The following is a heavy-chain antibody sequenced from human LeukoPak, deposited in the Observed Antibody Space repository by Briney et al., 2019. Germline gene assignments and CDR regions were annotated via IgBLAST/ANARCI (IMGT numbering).Heavy chain of an antibody. CDR1: GGSFSGYY. CDR3: ARVLRYFDWLSNNPLDY. D-gene: IGHD3-9*01. V-gene: IGHV4-34*01. Sequence: SETLSLTCAVYGGSFSGYYWSWIRQPPGKGLEWIGEINHSGSTNYNPSLKSRDTISVDTSKSQFSLKLSSVTAADTAVYYCARVLRYFDWLSNNPLDYWGQGTLVTVSS. CDR2: INHSGST. J-gene: IGHJ4*02.